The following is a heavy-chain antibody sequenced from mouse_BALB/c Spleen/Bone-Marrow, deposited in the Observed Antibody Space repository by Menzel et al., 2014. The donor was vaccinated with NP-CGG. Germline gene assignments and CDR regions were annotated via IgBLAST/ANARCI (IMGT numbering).Heavy chain of an antibody. CDR1: GFNIKDTY. V-gene: IGHV14-3*02. CDR3: ALYYDYDVGY. Sequence: VQLQQPGAELVKLGASVKLSCTASGFNIKDTYMHWVKQRPEQGLEWIGRIDPANGNTKYDPKFQGKATITADTSSNTAYLQLSSLTSEDTAVYYCALYYDYDVGYWGQGTTLTVSS. J-gene: IGHJ2*01. D-gene: IGHD2-4*01. CDR2: IDPANGNT.